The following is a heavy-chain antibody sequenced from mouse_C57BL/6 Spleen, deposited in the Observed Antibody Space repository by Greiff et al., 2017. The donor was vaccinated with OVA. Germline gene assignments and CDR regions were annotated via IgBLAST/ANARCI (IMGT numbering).Heavy chain of an antibody. J-gene: IGHJ2*01. CDR3: AREGGYYGSLDY. Sequence: DVKLVESGGGLVKPGGSLKLSCAASGFTFSSYAMSWVRQTPEKRLEWVATISDGGSYTYYPDNVKGRFTISRDNAKNNLYLQMSHLKSEDTAMYYCAREGGYYGSLDYWGQGTTLTVSS. CDR1: GFTFSSYA. V-gene: IGHV5-4*01. CDR2: ISDGGSYT. D-gene: IGHD1-1*01.